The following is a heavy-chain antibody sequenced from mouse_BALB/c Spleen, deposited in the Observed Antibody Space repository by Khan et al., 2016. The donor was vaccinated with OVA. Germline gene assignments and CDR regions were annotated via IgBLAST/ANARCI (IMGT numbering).Heavy chain of an antibody. D-gene: IGHD4-1*01. Sequence: EVQLQQSGTVLARPGASVKMSCKASGYTFTSYWLHWVKQRPGQGLEWIGDIYPGNTDTNYNPKFKGKAKLTAVTSTSTAYMALSSLTNEDSAVDYCTRRNGDGAWFAYWGQGTLVTVSA. CDR1: GYTFTSYW. CDR3: TRRNGDGAWFAY. J-gene: IGHJ3*01. V-gene: IGHV1-5*01. CDR2: IYPGNTDT.